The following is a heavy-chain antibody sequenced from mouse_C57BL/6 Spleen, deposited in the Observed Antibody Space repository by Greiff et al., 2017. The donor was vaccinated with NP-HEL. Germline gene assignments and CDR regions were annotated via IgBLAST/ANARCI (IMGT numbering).Heavy chain of an antibody. D-gene: IGHD1-1*01. CDR1: GYTFTSYW. CDR2: IHPNSGST. CDR3: SRPTVVATGYFDY. J-gene: IGHJ2*01. V-gene: IGHV1-64*01. Sequence: QVQLKQPGAELVKPGASVKLSCKASGYTFTSYWMHWVKQRPGQGLEWIGMIHPNSGSTNYNEKFKSKATLTVDKSSTTAYMQLSSLTSEDSAVYYCSRPTVVATGYFDYWGQGTTLTVSS.